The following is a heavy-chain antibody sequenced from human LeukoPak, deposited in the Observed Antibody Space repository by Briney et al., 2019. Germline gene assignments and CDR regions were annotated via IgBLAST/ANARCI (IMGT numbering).Heavy chain of an antibody. J-gene: IGHJ4*02. CDR1: GFTFSSYA. D-gene: IGHD3-10*01. Sequence: GGSLRLSCAASGFTFSSYAMSWVRQAPGKGLEWVSAISGSGGSTYYADSVKGRFTISRDNSKNSLYLQMNSLRAEDTAVYYCARDGGWFGELFFAYWGQGTLVTVSS. V-gene: IGHV3-23*01. CDR2: ISGSGGST. CDR3: ARDGGWFGELFFAY.